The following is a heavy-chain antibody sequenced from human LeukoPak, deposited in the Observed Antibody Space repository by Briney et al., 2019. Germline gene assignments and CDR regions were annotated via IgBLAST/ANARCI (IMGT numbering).Heavy chain of an antibody. Sequence: PGGSLRLSCAASGFTFSSYWMHWVRQAPGKGLVWVSRINTDGSSTSYADSVKGRFTISRDNAKNSLYLQMNSLRVEDTAVYYCARARSTVTIDASDMWGQGTMVTVSS. CDR2: INTDGSST. V-gene: IGHV3-74*01. D-gene: IGHD4-17*01. CDR1: GFTFSSYW. J-gene: IGHJ3*02. CDR3: ARARSTVTIDASDM.